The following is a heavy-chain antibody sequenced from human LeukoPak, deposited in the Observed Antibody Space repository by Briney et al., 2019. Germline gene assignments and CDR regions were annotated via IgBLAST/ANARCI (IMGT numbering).Heavy chain of an antibody. CDR1: GFTFSSYS. D-gene: IGHD6-13*01. J-gene: IGHJ4*02. V-gene: IGHV3-21*01. Sequence: GGSLRLSCAASGFTFSSYSMNWVRQAPGKGLEWVSSIGSSSSYIYYADSVKGRFTISRDNAKNSLYLQMNSLRAEDTAVYYCATLYSSSWFGVYWGQGTLVTVSS. CDR3: ATLYSSSWFGVY. CDR2: IGSSSSYI.